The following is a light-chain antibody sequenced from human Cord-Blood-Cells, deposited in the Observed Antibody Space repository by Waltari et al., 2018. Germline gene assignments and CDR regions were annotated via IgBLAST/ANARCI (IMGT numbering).Light chain of an antibody. Sequence: DFQLTQSPSFLSASVGDRVTITCRASQGISSYLAWYQQKPGKAPKLLIYAASTLQSGVPSKLSGSGSGTEFTLTISSLQPEDFATYYCQQLNSYPITFGQGTRLEIK. CDR1: QGISSY. CDR3: QQLNSYPIT. V-gene: IGKV1-9*01. CDR2: AAS. J-gene: IGKJ5*01.